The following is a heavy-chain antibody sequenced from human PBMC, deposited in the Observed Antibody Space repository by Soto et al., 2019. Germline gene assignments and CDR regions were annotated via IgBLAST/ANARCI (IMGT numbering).Heavy chain of an antibody. CDR3: ARATDCSGGSCYSSPPDY. D-gene: IGHD2-15*01. V-gene: IGHV3-74*01. Sequence: EVQLVESGGGLGQPGGSLSLSCAASGFTFSSYWMHWVRQAPGKGLVWVSRINSDGSSTSYADSVEGRFTISRDNAKNTLYLQMKSLRAEDTAVYYCARATDCSGGSCYSSPPDYWGQGTLVTVSS. J-gene: IGHJ4*02. CDR2: INSDGSST. CDR1: GFTFSSYW.